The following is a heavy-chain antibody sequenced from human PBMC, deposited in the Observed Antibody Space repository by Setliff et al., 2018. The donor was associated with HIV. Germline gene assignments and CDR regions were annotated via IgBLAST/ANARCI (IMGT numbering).Heavy chain of an antibody. CDR1: GYTFTNYG. J-gene: IGHJ3*02. D-gene: IGHD6-19*01. CDR3: AREALHAGGWRGAFDI. CDR2: ISGYNGNT. V-gene: IGHV1-18*01. Sequence: ASVKVSCKASGYTFTNYGISWVRQAPGQGLEWMGWISGYNGNTNHVQRFKGRVTMTTDTSTSTVYMELSSLRSEDTAVYYCAREALHAGGWRGAFDIWGQGTMVTVSS.